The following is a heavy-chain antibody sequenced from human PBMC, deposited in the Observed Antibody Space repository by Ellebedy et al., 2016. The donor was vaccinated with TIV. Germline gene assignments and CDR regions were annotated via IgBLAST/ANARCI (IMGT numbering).Heavy chain of an antibody. CDR2: IDEAGGET. D-gene: IGHD2-15*01. CDR1: GFTFSRHW. J-gene: IGHJ6*02. CDR3: ARDLSGSCGMDV. V-gene: IGHV3-7*03. Sequence: GESLKIPCAASGFTFSRHWLSWVRQAPGELLEWVANIDEAGGETYYVDSVKGRFTISRDNAKNSLYMQMNSLRAEDTAVYYCARDLSGSCGMDVWGQGTTVTVSS.